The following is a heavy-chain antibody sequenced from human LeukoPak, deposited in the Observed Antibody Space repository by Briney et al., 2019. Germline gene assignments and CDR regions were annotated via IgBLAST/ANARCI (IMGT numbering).Heavy chain of an antibody. CDR2: IYYSGST. D-gene: IGHD1-26*01. CDR3: AYYDGSYSAEYFQH. Sequence: TSETLSLTCTVSGGSISSSSYYWGWIRQPPGKGLEWIGSIYYSGSTYYNPSLKSRVTISVDTSKNQFSLKLSSVTAADTAVYYCAYYDGSYSAEYFQHWGQGTLVTVSS. V-gene: IGHV4-39*07. CDR1: GGSISSSSYY. J-gene: IGHJ1*01.